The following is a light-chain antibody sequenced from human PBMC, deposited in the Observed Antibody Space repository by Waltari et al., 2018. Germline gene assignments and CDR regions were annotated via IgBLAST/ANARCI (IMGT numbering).Light chain of an antibody. CDR2: DAS. Sequence: DIQMTQSPSSLSASVGDRVLITCRASQSINSYLNWYQQKPGKAPKLLIYDASSLQSGVPSRFSGSGSETDFTLTISSLQPEDFATYYCQQSYISLTFGGGTKVEIK. J-gene: IGKJ4*01. V-gene: IGKV1-39*01. CDR3: QQSYISLT. CDR1: QSINSY.